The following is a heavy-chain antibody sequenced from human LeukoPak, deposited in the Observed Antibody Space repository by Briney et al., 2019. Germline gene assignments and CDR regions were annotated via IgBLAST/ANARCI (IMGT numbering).Heavy chain of an antibody. CDR3: ARRVGGPYDH. Sequence: GGSLRLSCAVSGFTFSSYDMHWVRQATGKGLEWVSAINTAGDTYYPGSVKGRFTISRDNARNSLYLQMNGLRAGDTAVYYCARRVGGPYDHWGQGTLVTVSS. D-gene: IGHD2-2*01. J-gene: IGHJ4*02. CDR2: INTAGDT. V-gene: IGHV3-13*04. CDR1: GFTFSSYD.